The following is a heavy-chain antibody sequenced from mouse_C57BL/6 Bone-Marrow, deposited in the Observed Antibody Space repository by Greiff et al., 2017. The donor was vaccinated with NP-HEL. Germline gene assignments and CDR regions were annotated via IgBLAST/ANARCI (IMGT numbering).Heavy chain of an antibody. J-gene: IGHJ3*01. CDR1: GYAFSSSW. CDR2: IYPGDGAT. D-gene: IGHD2-2*01. V-gene: IGHV1-82*01. CDR3: ARSRSTMVPWFAY. Sequence: VQLQESGPELVKPGASVKISCKASGYAFSSSWMNWVKQRPGKGLEWIGRIYPGDGATNYNGKFKGKATLTADKSSSTAYMQLSSLTSEDSAVYFCARSRSTMVPWFAYWGQGTLVTVSA.